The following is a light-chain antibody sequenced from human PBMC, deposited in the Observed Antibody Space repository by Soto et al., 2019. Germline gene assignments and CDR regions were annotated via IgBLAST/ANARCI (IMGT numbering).Light chain of an antibody. CDR1: QSISSY. CDR2: AAS. J-gene: IGKJ2*01. Sequence: DIQMTQSPSSLSASVGDRVTITCRASQSISSYLNWYQQKPGKAPKLLIYAASSLQSGVPSRFSGSGSGTECTLTITSLQPEDFATYYCQQSYSASQSFGQGTKLEIK. V-gene: IGKV1-39*01. CDR3: QQSYSASQS.